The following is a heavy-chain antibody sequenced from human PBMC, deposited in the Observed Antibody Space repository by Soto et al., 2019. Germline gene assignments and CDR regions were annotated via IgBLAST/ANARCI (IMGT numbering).Heavy chain of an antibody. Sequence: SETLSLTCTVSGGSISSYYWSWIRQPPGKGLEWIGYIYYSGSTNYNPSLKSRVTISVDTSKNQFPLKLSSVTAADTAVYYCARDGGYCTNGVCYNWFDPWGQGTLVTVSS. D-gene: IGHD2-8*01. CDR1: GGSISSYY. J-gene: IGHJ5*02. CDR3: ARDGGYCTNGVCYNWFDP. CDR2: IYYSGST. V-gene: IGHV4-59*01.